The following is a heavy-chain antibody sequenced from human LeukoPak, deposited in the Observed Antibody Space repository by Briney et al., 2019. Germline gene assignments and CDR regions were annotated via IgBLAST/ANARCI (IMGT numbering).Heavy chain of an antibody. CDR2: INSDGSST. V-gene: IGHV3-74*01. CDR3: ARDIDTSSWGYFDF. Sequence: GGSLRLSCAASGFTFSSYWMHWVRQAPGKGLVWVSRINSDGSSTSYADSVRGRFTVSRDNAKNSLYLQMNSLRAEDTAVYFCARDIDTSSWGYFDFWGQGILVTVSS. CDR1: GFTFSSYW. D-gene: IGHD6-13*01. J-gene: IGHJ4*02.